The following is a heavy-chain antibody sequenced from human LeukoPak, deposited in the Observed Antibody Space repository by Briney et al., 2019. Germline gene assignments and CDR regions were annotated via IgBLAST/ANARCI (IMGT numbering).Heavy chain of an antibody. J-gene: IGHJ3*01. D-gene: IGHD6-6*01. CDR1: GFTFSTYW. CDR2: INSDGSEG. Sequence: GGSLRLSCSASGFTFSTYWMSWVRQAPGKGLEWVASINSDGSEGYYADVVKGRFTISRDNAKNSLYLQINSLRAEDTAVCYCARSSYSSSSSVWGQGTMVTVSS. CDR3: ARSSYSSSSSV. V-gene: IGHV3-7*03.